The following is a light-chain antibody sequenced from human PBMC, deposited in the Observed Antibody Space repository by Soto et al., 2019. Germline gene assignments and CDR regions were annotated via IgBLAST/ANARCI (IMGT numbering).Light chain of an antibody. CDR2: EVS. CDR1: SSDVGGYNY. V-gene: IGLV2-14*01. CDR3: SSYTTSSTWV. Sequence: QSALTQPASVSGSPGQSITISCTGTSSDVGGYNYVSWYQQRPGKAPKLMIYEVSNRPSGVSNRFSGSKSGNTASLTSSGLQAEDEADYYCSSYTTSSTWVFGGGTKLTVL. J-gene: IGLJ3*02.